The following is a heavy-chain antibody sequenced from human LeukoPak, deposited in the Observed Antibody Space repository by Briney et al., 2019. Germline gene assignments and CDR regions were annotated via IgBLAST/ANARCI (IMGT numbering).Heavy chain of an antibody. CDR1: GGSISSSSYY. D-gene: IGHD2-15*01. J-gene: IGHJ5*02. Sequence: SETLSLTCTVSGGSISSSSYYWGWIRQPPGKGLEWIGTIYYSGSTYYNPSLKSRVTISVDTSKNQFSLNLSSVTAADTAVYYCARDAAQYCAGGSCYYGKWFDPWGQGTLVTVSS. V-gene: IGHV4-39*07. CDR2: IYYSGST. CDR3: ARDAAQYCAGGSCYYGKWFDP.